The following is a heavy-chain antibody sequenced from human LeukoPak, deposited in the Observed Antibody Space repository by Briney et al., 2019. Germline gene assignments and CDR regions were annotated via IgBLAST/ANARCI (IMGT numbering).Heavy chain of an antibody. Sequence: SETLSLTCTVSGGSISSYYWSWIRQPPGKGLEWIGYTYYSGSTNYNPSLKSRVTISVDTSKNQFSLKLSSVTAADTAVYYCARHWDGSPGEFDYWGQGTLVTVSS. CDR2: TYYSGST. J-gene: IGHJ4*02. CDR1: GGSISSYY. V-gene: IGHV4-59*08. CDR3: ARHWDGSPGEFDY. D-gene: IGHD5-24*01.